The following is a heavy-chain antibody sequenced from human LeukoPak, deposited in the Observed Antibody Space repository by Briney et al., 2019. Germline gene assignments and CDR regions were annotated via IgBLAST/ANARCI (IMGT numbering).Heavy chain of an antibody. CDR2: IYHSGST. J-gene: IGHJ4*02. V-gene: IGHV4-30-2*01. Sequence: PSETLSLTCAVSGGSISSGGYSWNWIRQPPGKGLEWIGYIYHSGSTYYNPSLKSRVTISVDTSRNQFSLTLTSVTAADTAVYYCARGNRQLAYYGSGSRLPYDSWGQGSLVTVSS. CDR3: ARGNRQLAYYGSGSRLPYDS. CDR1: GGSISSGGYS. D-gene: IGHD3-10*01.